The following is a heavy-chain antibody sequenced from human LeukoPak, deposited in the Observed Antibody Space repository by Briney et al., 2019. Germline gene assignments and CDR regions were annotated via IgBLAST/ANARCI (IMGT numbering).Heavy chain of an antibody. CDR1: GYSISSGYY. CDR3: ARGGPSYYYDSSGYYPDY. CDR2: IYHSGST. J-gene: IGHJ4*02. D-gene: IGHD3-22*01. Sequence: SETLSLTCTVSGYSISSGYYWGWIRQPPGKGLEWIGYIYHSGSTYYNPSLKSRVTISVDRSKNQFSLKLSSVTAADTAVYYCARGGPSYYYDSSGYYPDYWGQGTLVTVSS. V-gene: IGHV4-38-2*02.